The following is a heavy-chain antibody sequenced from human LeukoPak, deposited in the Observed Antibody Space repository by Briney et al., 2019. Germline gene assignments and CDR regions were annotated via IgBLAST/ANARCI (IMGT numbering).Heavy chain of an antibody. D-gene: IGHD3-16*01. J-gene: IGHJ4*02. CDR2: IKQDGTEK. V-gene: IGHV3-7*01. CDR3: ARDRLGAEYDY. Sequence: GGSLRLSCAASGFTFTTYWMSWVRQAPGKGLEWVANIKQDGTEKYYVDSVKGRFTISRDNAKKSLYLEMNSLRAEDTAVYYCARDRLGAEYDYWGQGTLVSVSS. CDR1: GFTFTTYW.